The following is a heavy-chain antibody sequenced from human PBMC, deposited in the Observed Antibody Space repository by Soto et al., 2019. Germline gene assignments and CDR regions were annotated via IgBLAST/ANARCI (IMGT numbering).Heavy chain of an antibody. V-gene: IGHV1-3*01. CDR2: INGGSGKT. CDR3: ARYSGNYQDAFDI. Sequence: QVQLVQSGAEVKKPGASVKVSCRASGFTFTLYSMHWVRQAPGQRLEWMGWINGGSGKTKYSQKIQGRVTIARDTSASTASMEVSSLRSEDTAVYYCARYSGNYQDAFDIWGQGTMVTVSS. J-gene: IGHJ3*02. D-gene: IGHD1-26*01. CDR1: GFTFTLYS.